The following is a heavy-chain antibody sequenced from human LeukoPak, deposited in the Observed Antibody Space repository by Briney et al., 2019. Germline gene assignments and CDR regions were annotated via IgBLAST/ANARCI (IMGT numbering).Heavy chain of an antibody. D-gene: IGHD2-2*01. CDR3: ARVGYCSSTSCPPGDYYYYMDV. Sequence: PSETLSLTCTVSGGSISSYYWSWIRQPPGKGLEWIGYIYYSGSTNYNPSLKSRVTISVDTSKNQFSLKLSSVTAADTAVYYCARVGYCSSTSCPPGDYYYYMDVWGKGTTVTVSS. CDR2: IYYSGST. V-gene: IGHV4-59*01. CDR1: GGSISSYY. J-gene: IGHJ6*03.